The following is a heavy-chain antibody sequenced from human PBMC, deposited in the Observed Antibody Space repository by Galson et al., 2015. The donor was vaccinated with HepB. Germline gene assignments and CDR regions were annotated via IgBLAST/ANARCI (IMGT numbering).Heavy chain of an antibody. J-gene: IGHJ4*02. Sequence: SVKVSCKASGGTFSSYAISWVRQAPGQGLEWMGGIIPIFGTANYAQKFQGRVTITADESTSTAYMELSSLRSEDTAVYYCARDLDGYSGYAPAGFDYWGQGTLVTVSS. CDR1: GGTFSSYA. CDR2: IIPIFGTA. CDR3: ARDLDGYSGYAPAGFDY. D-gene: IGHD5-12*01. V-gene: IGHV1-69*13.